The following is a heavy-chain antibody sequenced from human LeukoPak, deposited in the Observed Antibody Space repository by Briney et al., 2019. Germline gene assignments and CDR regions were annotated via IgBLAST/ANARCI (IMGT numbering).Heavy chain of an antibody. CDR3: ARLSVYDFWSGYYLGWGPYPRTGGGWFDP. V-gene: IGHV3-21*01. CDR2: ISSSSSYI. J-gene: IGHJ5*02. Sequence: GGSLRLSCAASGFTFSSYSMNWVRQAPGKGLEWVSSISSSSSYIYYADSVKGRFTIPRGNAKNSLYLQMNSLRAEDTAVYYCARLSVYDFWSGYYLGWGPYPRTGGGWFDPWGQGTLVTVSS. CDR1: GFTFSSYS. D-gene: IGHD3-3*01.